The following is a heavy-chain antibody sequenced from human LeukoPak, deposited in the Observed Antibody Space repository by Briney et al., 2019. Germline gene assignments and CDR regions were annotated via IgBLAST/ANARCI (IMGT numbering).Heavy chain of an antibody. Sequence: PSETLSLPCTVSGGSIRSYYWSWIRQPPGKGLEWIGYIYYSGSTNYNPSLKSRVSISVDTSKNQFSLKLSSVTAADTAVYYCARTGSTVTMLYPFGPWGQGTLVTVSS. CDR3: ARTGSTVTMLYPFGP. CDR2: IYYSGST. J-gene: IGHJ5*02. V-gene: IGHV4-59*01. CDR1: GGSIRSYY. D-gene: IGHD4-17*01.